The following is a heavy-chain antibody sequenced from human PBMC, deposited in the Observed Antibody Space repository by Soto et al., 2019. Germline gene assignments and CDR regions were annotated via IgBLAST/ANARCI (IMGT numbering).Heavy chain of an antibody. V-gene: IGHV3-74*01. J-gene: IGHJ5*02. CDR3: VRVNDYGGPGIGFDP. D-gene: IGHD4-17*01. Sequence: EVQLVESGGGLVQPGGSLRLSCAASGITFSSYWMHWVRQAPGKGLVWVSRINSDGSSTNYADSVEGRFTISRDNAKNTLYLQMNSLRVEDTAVYYCVRVNDYGGPGIGFDPWGQGTLVTVSS. CDR2: INSDGSST. CDR1: GITFSSYW.